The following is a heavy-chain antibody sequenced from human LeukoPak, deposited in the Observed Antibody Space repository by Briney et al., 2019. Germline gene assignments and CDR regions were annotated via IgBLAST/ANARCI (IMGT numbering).Heavy chain of an antibody. CDR1: GFILSDYE. D-gene: IGHD4-23*01. V-gene: IGHV3-48*03. J-gene: IGHJ6*03. CDR2: ISSSGSDI. CDR3: AKDIGGYEYYYMDV. Sequence: GGSLRLSCAASGFILSDYEMNWVRQAPGKGLEWISYISSSGSDIYYADSVKGRFTISRDNAKNSLYLQMNSLRVEDTAVYYCAKDIGGYEYYYMDVWGKGTTVTISS.